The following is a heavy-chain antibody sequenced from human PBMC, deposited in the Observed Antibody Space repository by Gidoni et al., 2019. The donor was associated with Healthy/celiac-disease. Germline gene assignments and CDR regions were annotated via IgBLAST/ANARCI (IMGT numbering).Heavy chain of an antibody. D-gene: IGHD1-26*01. CDR1: GFTFSSYG. J-gene: IGHJ4*02. CDR2: IWYDGSNK. V-gene: IGHV3-33*01. CDR3: AREEGYSGSSFDY. Sequence: QVQLVESGGGVVQPGRSLRLYCAASGFTFSSYGMHWVRQAPGKGLECVSGIWYDGSNKYYADSVKGRFTISRDNSKNTLYLQMNSLRAEDTAVYYCAREEGYSGSSFDYWGQGTLVTVSS.